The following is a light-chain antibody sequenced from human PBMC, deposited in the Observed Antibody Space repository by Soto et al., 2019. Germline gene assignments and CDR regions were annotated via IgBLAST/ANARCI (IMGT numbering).Light chain of an antibody. J-gene: IGLJ1*01. CDR1: SSDVGGYNY. V-gene: IGLV2-8*01. CDR2: EVN. CDR3: TSYAGGNNV. Sequence: QSALTQPPSASGSPGQSVTISCTGTSSDVGGYNYVSWYHQHPGKVPKLMVYEVNKRPSGVPDRFSDSKSGNTASLTVSGLQAEDEADYYCTSYAGGNNVFGTGTKLTVL.